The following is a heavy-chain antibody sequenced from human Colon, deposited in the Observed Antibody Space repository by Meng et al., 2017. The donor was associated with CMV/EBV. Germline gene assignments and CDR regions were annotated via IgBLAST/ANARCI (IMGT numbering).Heavy chain of an antibody. J-gene: IGHJ6*02. CDR1: GFTFDDYA. V-gene: IGHV3-43D*03. D-gene: IGHD3-3*01. Sequence: GESLKISCAASGFTFDDYAMHWVRQGPGKGLEWVSLISWDGGSTYYADSVKGRFTISRDNSKNSLYLQMNSLRAEDTALYYCAKDGNAGDFWSGYHYYGMDVWGQGTTVTVSS. CDR3: AKDGNAGDFWSGYHYYGMDV. CDR2: ISWDGGST.